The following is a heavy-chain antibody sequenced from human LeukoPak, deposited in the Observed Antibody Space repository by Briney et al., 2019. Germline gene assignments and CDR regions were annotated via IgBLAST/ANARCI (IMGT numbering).Heavy chain of an antibody. V-gene: IGHV3-66*01. CDR1: GFTVSSNY. Sequence: HSGGSLRLSCAASGFTVSSNYMSWVRQAPGKGLEWVSVIYSGGSTYYADSVKGRFTISRDNSKNTLYLQMNSLRAEDTAVYYCARDGHHIADYYYYGMDVWGQGTTVTVSS. CDR3: ARDGHHIADYYYYGMDV. CDR2: IYSGGST. D-gene: IGHD2-21*01. J-gene: IGHJ6*02.